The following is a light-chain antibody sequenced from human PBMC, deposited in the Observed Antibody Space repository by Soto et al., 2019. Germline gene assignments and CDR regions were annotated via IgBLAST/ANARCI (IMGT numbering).Light chain of an antibody. CDR2: DAS. CDR1: QTISTY. Sequence: DIQMTQSPSSLSASLGDRVTITCRASQTISTYVTWYHQKPGKAPNALIPDASTLQSGVPSRFSGRESGTEFTLIISSLQHADVAPYYCHQSFSSLLSFCGGAPVEIK. J-gene: IGKJ4*01. V-gene: IGKV1-39*01. CDR3: HQSFSSLLS.